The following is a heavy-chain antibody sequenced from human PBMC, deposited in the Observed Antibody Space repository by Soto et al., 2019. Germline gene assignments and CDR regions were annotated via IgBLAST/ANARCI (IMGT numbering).Heavy chain of an antibody. CDR1: GFTFSRFA. V-gene: IGHV3-23*01. CDR3: AKRPLTAAGFDY. J-gene: IGHJ4*02. D-gene: IGHD6-13*01. CDR2: ITGSGDAT. Sequence: EVHLLESGGDLVHPGGSLRLSCSASGFTFSRFAMSWVRLTPGKGLEWVSAITGSGDATFYADSVKGRFTISRDNSKNTVYLQMNSLRAEDTAVYYCAKRPLTAAGFDYWGQGTLVTVSS.